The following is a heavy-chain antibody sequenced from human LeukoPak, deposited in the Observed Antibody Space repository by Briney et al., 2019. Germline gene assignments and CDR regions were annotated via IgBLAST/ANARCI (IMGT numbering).Heavy chain of an antibody. CDR2: IYYSGST. CDR1: GGSINTGGYY. CDR3: ARESLLVFYGDNSEGAFDV. D-gene: IGHD4-23*01. J-gene: IGHJ3*01. Sequence: SQTLSLTCTVSGGSINTGGYYWSWIRQHPGKGLEWIGYIYYSGSTHYNPSLKSRVTISLDTSKNQFSLRLSSVTAADTALYYCARESLLVFYGDNSEGAFDVWGQGTMVTVSS. V-gene: IGHV4-31*03.